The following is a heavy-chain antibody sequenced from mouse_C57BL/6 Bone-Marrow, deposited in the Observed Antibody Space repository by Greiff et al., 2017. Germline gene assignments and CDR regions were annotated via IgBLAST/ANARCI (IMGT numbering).Heavy chain of an antibody. D-gene: IGHD1-1*01. CDR2: IYPGNSDT. CDR3: TNYYYGFYAMDY. CDR1: GYTFTSYW. V-gene: IGHV1-5*01. Sequence: VQLQQSGTVLARPGASVKMSCKTSGYTFTSYWMHWVKQRPGQGLEWIGAIYPGNSDTSYNQKFKGKAKLTAVTSASTAYMELSSLTNEDSAVYYCTNYYYGFYAMDYWGQGTSVTVSS. J-gene: IGHJ4*01.